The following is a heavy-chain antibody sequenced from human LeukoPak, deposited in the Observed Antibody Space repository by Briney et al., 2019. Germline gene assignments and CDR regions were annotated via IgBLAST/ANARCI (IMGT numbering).Heavy chain of an antibody. D-gene: IGHD5-12*01. J-gene: IGHJ4*02. CDR1: GGTFISYA. CDR2: IIPIFGTA. Sequence: SVKVSCKASGGTFISYAISWVRQAPGQGLEWMGGIIPIFGTANYAQKFQGRVTITADESTSTAYMELSSLRSEDTAVYYCASQHSDYDHPADYWGQGTLVTVSS. V-gene: IGHV1-69*13. CDR3: ASQHSDYDHPADY.